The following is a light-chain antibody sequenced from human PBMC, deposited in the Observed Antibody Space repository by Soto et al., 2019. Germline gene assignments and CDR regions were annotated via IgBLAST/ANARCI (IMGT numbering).Light chain of an antibody. J-gene: IGKJ1*01. V-gene: IGKV1-5*03. Sequence: DTQMTQSPSTLSASVGDRVAITCRASQSISIWLAWYQQKPGKAPKLLIYKASSLESGVPSRFSGSGSGTEFTLTISSLQPDDFATYYCQQYNDYSWTFGQGTKVEIK. CDR2: KAS. CDR3: QQYNDYSWT. CDR1: QSISIW.